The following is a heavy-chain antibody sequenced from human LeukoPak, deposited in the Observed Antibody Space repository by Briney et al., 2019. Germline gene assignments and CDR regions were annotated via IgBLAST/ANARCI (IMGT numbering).Heavy chain of an antibody. V-gene: IGHV1-8*01. CDR2: MNPNSGNT. J-gene: IGHJ6*02. D-gene: IGHD4-17*01. CDR1: GYTFTSYD. CDR3: ARGLLDYGDYGPLYYYGMDV. Sequence: ASVKVSCKASGYTFTSYDIKWVRQATGRGLEWMGWMNPNSGNTGYAQKFQGRVTMTRNTSISTAYMELSSLRSEDTAVYYCARGLLDYGDYGPLYYYGMDVWGQGTTVTVSS.